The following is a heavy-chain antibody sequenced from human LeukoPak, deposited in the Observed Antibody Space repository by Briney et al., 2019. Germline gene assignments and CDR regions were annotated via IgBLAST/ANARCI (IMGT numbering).Heavy chain of an antibody. V-gene: IGHV4-59*01. J-gene: IGHJ4*02. D-gene: IGHD4-11*01. CDR3: ATFRPGDYSNYFFDY. CDR1: GGSIRSYY. CDR2: IYYSGST. Sequence: SETLSLTCTVSGGSIRSYYWSWIRQPPGKGLEWFAYIYYSGSTNYNPSLKSRVTISVDTSKNQFSLKLSSVTAADTAVYYCATFRPGDYSNYFFDYWGQGTLVTASS.